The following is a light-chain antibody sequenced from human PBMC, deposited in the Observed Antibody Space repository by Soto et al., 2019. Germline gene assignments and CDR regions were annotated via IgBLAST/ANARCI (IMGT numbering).Light chain of an antibody. Sequence: QSALTQPASVSGSPGQSITISCTGTSSDVGGYNYVSWYQQYPGKAPKLMIYEVSNRPSGVSNRFSGSKSGNTASLTNSGLQAEDEADYYCSSHTSSRTAVFGGGTKLTVL. CDR1: SSDVGGYNY. J-gene: IGLJ3*02. CDR2: EVS. V-gene: IGLV2-14*01. CDR3: SSHTSSRTAV.